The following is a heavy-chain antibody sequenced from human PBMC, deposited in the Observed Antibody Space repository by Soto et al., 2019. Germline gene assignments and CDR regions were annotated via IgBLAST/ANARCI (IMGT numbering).Heavy chain of an antibody. V-gene: IGHV3-30*03. CDR2: ISYDGTNK. D-gene: IGHD5-18*01. CDR3: AIFIVIQPEATFP. Sequence: VQLVESGGGVVQPGRSLRLSCAASGFTINSYGMHWVRQSPGKGLEWVAVISYDGTNKDYVDSVKGRFTISRDIFKNTVYLQMNSLRPEDTAVYYCAIFIVIQPEATFPWGQGTLVTVSS. CDR1: GFTINSYG. J-gene: IGHJ5*02.